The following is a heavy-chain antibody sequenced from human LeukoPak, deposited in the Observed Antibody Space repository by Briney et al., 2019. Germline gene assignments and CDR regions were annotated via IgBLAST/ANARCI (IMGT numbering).Heavy chain of an antibody. CDR3: ARELAYCGGDCCSYGY. Sequence: QPGRSLRLSCAASGFTFSSYAMHWVRQAPGKGLEWVAVISYDGSNKYYADSVKGRFTISRDNSKNTLYLQMNSLRAEDTAVYYCARELAYCGGDCCSYGYWGQGALVTVSS. J-gene: IGHJ4*02. V-gene: IGHV3-30-3*01. CDR1: GFTFSSYA. CDR2: ISYDGSNK. D-gene: IGHD2-21*02.